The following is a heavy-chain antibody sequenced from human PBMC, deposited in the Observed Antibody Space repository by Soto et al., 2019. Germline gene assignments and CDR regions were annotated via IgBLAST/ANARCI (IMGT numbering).Heavy chain of an antibody. D-gene: IGHD1-1*01. CDR3: ARDVGPTIEDDY. Sequence: QVQLVQSGAEVKKPGSSVKVSCKASGGTFSSYTISWVRQAPGQGLEWMGRIIPILGIAKYAQKFQGRVTITADKSTSTAYMELSSLRSEVTAVYYCARDVGPTIEDDYWGQGTLVTVSS. CDR1: GGTFSSYT. V-gene: IGHV1-69*08. CDR2: IIPILGIA. J-gene: IGHJ4*02.